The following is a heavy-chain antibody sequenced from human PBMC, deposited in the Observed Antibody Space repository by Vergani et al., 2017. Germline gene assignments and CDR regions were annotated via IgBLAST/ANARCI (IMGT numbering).Heavy chain of an antibody. D-gene: IGHD2-2*01. CDR1: GFTFSSYS. Sequence: EVQLVESGGGLVKPGGSLRLSCAASGFTFSSYSMNWVRQAPGKGLEWVSSISSRSTYTYYADSVKGRFTISRDNSKNTLYLQMNSLRAEDTAVYYCARDRRSSYMDVWGKGTTVTVSS. V-gene: IGHV3-21*01. CDR3: ARDRRSSYMDV. CDR2: ISSRSTYT. J-gene: IGHJ6*03.